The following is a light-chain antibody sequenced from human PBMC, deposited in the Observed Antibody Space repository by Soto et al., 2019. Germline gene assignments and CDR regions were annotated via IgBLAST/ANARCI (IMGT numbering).Light chain of an antibody. CDR1: QSVSSY. Sequence: IGLKQSPATLSLSPGERATLSCRASQSVSSYLAWYQQKPGQAPRLLIYDASNRATGIPARFSGSGSGTDFTLTISSLEPEDFAVYYCQQRSNWPQITFGQGTRLEIK. J-gene: IGKJ5*01. V-gene: IGKV3-11*01. CDR3: QQRSNWPQIT. CDR2: DAS.